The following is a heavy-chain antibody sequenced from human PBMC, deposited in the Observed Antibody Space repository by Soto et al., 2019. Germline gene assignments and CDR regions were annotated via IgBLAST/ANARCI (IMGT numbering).Heavy chain of an antibody. V-gene: IGHV3-21*01. CDR3: ARDLGGGWHWDVDY. CDR2: ISGSSSYI. Sequence: EVQLVESGGGLVKPGGSLRLSCAASGFIFSSYSMNWVRQAPGKGLEWVSSISGSSSYIYHADSVQGRFTISRDNAKNSLYLQMNSLRVEDTAVYYCARDLGGGWHWDVDYWGQGTLVTVSS. CDR1: GFIFSSYS. J-gene: IGHJ4*02. D-gene: IGHD6-19*01.